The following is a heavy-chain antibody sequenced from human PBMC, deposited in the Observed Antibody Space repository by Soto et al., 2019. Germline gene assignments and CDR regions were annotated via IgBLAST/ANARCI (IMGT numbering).Heavy chain of an antibody. CDR3: AKRRLGIAVAGTAGDY. D-gene: IGHD6-19*01. J-gene: IGHJ4*02. V-gene: IGHV3-23*01. Sequence: GGSLRLSCAASGFTFSSYAMSWVRQAPGKGLEWVSAISGSGGSTYYADSVKGRFTISRDNSRNTLYLQMNSLRAEDTAVYYCAKRRLGIAVAGTAGDYWGQGTLVTVSS. CDR2: ISGSGGST. CDR1: GFTFSSYA.